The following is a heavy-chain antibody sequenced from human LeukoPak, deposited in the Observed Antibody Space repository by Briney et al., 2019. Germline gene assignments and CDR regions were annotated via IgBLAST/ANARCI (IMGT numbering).Heavy chain of an antibody. D-gene: IGHD3-10*01. CDR2: ISGSGGST. J-gene: IGHJ4*02. CDR3: AKDSSVRGVIMFDY. V-gene: IGHV3-23*01. Sequence: GGSLRLSCAASGFTFSSYAMRWVRQAPGKGLEWVSAISGSGGSTYYADLVKGRFTISRDNSKNTLYLQMNSLRAEDTAVYYCAKDSSVRGVIMFDYWGQGTLVTVSS. CDR1: GFTFSSYA.